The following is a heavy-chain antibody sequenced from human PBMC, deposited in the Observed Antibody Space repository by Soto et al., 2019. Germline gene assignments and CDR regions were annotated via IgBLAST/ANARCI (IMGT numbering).Heavy chain of an antibody. CDR3: ARDRSGSYFSYYYYGMDV. J-gene: IGHJ6*02. V-gene: IGHV3-33*01. Sequence: GGSLRLSCAASGFTFSSYGMHWVRQAPGKGLEWVAVIWYDGSNKYYADSVKGRFTISRDNSKNTLYLQMNSLRAEDTAVYYCARDRSGSYFSYYYYGMDVWGQGTTVSVSS. CDR1: GFTFSSYG. CDR2: IWYDGSNK. D-gene: IGHD1-26*01.